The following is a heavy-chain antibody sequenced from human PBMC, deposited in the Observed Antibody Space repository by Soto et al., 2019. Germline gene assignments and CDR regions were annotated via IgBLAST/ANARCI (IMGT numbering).Heavy chain of an antibody. D-gene: IGHD2-15*01. Sequence: GESLKISCKGSGYSFTSYWIGWVRQMPGKGLEWMGIIYPGDSDTRYSPSFQGQVTISADKSISTAYLQWSSLKASDTAMYYCARSMGIVVVVAADNPGVWGQGTTVTVSS. CDR2: IYPGDSDT. CDR3: ARSMGIVVVVAADNPGV. J-gene: IGHJ6*02. CDR1: GYSFTSYW. V-gene: IGHV5-51*01.